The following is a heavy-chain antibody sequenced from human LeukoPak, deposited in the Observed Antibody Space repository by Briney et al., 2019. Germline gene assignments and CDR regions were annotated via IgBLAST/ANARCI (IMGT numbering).Heavy chain of an antibody. CDR3: ARETWELLFDY. Sequence: SETLSLTCTVSGGSISSGDYYWSWIRQPPGKGLEWIGYIYYSGSTYYNPSLKSRVTISVDTSKNQFSLKQSSVTAADTAVYYCARETWELLFDYWGQGTLVTVSS. CDR1: GGSISSGDYY. D-gene: IGHD1-26*01. J-gene: IGHJ4*02. CDR2: IYYSGST. V-gene: IGHV4-30-4*08.